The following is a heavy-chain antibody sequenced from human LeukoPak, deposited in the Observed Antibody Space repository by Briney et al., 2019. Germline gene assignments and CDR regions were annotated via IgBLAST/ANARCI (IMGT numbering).Heavy chain of an antibody. CDR2: IYHSGST. CDR3: ARDFYDSSAKDAFDI. CDR1: GYSISSGYY. D-gene: IGHD3-22*01. Sequence: SETLSLTCTVSGYSISSGYYWGWVRQPPGKGLEWIGSIYHSGSTYYNPSLKSRVTISVDTSKNQFSLKLSSVTAADTAVYYCARDFYDSSAKDAFDIWGQGTMVTVSS. J-gene: IGHJ3*02. V-gene: IGHV4-38-2*02.